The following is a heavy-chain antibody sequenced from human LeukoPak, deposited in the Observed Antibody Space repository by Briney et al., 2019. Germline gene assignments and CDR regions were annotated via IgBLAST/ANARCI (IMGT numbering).Heavy chain of an antibody. V-gene: IGHV3-11*04. CDR2: ISSSGSTI. CDR1: GFTFSDYY. Sequence: PGGSLRLSCAASGFTFSDYYMSWIRQAPGKGLEGVSYISSSGSTIYYADSVKGRFTISRDNAKNSLYLQMNSLRAEDTAVYYCARESPYYDSSGSDYWGQGTLVTVSS. CDR3: ARESPYYDSSGSDY. J-gene: IGHJ4*02. D-gene: IGHD3-22*01.